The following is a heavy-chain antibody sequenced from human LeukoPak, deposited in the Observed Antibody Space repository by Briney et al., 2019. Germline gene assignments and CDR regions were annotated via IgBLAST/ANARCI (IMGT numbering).Heavy chain of an antibody. CDR3: ARVNLVRGIYYYYYMDV. CDR2: MNPNSGNT. V-gene: IGHV1-8*01. J-gene: IGHJ6*03. CDR1: GYTFTSYD. Sequence: GASVKVSCKASGYTFTSYDINWVRQATGQGLEWMGWMNPNSGNTGYAQKFQGRVTMTRNTSISTAYMELSSLRSEDTAVYYCARVNLVRGIYYYYYMDVWGKGTTVTISS. D-gene: IGHD3-10*01.